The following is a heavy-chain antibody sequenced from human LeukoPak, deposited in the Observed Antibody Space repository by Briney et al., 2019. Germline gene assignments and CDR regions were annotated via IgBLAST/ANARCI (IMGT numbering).Heavy chain of an antibody. D-gene: IGHD3-10*01. CDR1: GFTVSSNY. CDR3: AKDLREGRPFDFDY. J-gene: IGHJ4*02. Sequence: PGGSLRLSCAASGFTVSSNYMSWVRQAPGKGLEWVSVIYSCGSTYYADSVKGRFTISRDNSKNTLYLQMNSLRAEDTAVYYCAKDLREGRPFDFDYWGQGTLVTVSS. V-gene: IGHV3-66*01. CDR2: IYSCGST.